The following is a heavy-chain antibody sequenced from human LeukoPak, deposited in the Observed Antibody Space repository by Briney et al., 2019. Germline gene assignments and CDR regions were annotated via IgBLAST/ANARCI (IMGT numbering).Heavy chain of an antibody. V-gene: IGHV4-34*01. CDR3: ARHSRVATVTTRYFDY. D-gene: IGHD4-17*01. Sequence: NPSETLSLTCAVYGGSFSGYYWSWIRLPPGKGLEWIGEINHSGSTNYNPSLKSRVTISVDTSKNQFSLKLSSVTAADTAVYYCARHSRVATVTTRYFDYWGQGTLVTVSS. J-gene: IGHJ4*02. CDR2: INHSGST. CDR1: GGSFSGYY.